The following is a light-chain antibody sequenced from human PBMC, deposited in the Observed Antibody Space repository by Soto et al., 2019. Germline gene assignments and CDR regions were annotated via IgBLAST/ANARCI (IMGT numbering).Light chain of an antibody. CDR3: WQHDSTPRT. V-gene: IGKV3-20*01. CDR1: QTMRSSH. CDR2: GAS. Sequence: EIVLTQSPGTLSLSPGERATLSCRASQTMRSSHLAWYQQKPGQAPRLLIYGASTRTFDVPDRFSGRGSRTIFTPTISILHQDDAADYCWQHDSTPRTFGRGTKVDI. J-gene: IGKJ4*02.